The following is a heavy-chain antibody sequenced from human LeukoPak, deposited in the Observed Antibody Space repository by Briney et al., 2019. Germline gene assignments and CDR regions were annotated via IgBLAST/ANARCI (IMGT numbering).Heavy chain of an antibody. J-gene: IGHJ4*02. D-gene: IGHD3-16*01. CDR1: GYSFPTYW. V-gene: IGHV5-51*01. CDR3: ARFLGGAPEY. Sequence: GESLKISCKGSGYSFPTYWIGWVRQMPGKGLEWMAIIYPSDSDTRYSPSFQGQVTISADKSISTAYLQWSSLKASDTAMYFCARFLGGAPEYWGQGTLVSVSS. CDR2: IYPSDSDT.